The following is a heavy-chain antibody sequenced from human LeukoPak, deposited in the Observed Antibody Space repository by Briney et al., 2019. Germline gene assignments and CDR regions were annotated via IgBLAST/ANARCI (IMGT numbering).Heavy chain of an antibody. D-gene: IGHD4/OR15-4a*01. CDR3: ARVNQLLTIDY. CDR2: IYSGGST. Sequence: GGSLRLSCAASGFTVSSNYMSWVRQAPGKGLEWVSLIYSGGSTYYADSVKGRFTISRDNSKNTLYLQMNSLRAEDTAVYYCARVNQLLTIDYWGQGTLVTVSS. V-gene: IGHV3-53*01. J-gene: IGHJ4*02. CDR1: GFTVSSNY.